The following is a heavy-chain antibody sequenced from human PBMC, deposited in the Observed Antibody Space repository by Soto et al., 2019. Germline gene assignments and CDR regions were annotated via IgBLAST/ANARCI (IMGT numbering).Heavy chain of an antibody. D-gene: IGHD2-21*02. J-gene: IGHJ6*02. CDR3: ARDLWGYCGTDCYPLDV. CDR1: GCSISGYD. CDR2: MYNTGST. Sequence: KPSETLSLTCTVSGCSISGYDWSWIRQPPGKGPEWIGYMYNTGSTVYNPSFKSRVTISVDTSKNQFSLKLNSVTAADTAVYYCARDLWGYCGTDCYPLDVWGQGTTVTVSS. V-gene: IGHV4-59*01.